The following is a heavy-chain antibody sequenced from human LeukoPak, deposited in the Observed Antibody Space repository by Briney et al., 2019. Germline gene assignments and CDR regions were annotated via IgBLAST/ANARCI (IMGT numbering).Heavy chain of an antibody. CDR1: GGTFSSYA. Sequence: SVKVSCKASGGTFSSYAISWVRQAPGQGLEWMGGIIPIFGTANYAQKFQGRVTITADESTSTAYMELSSLRSEDTAVYYCAREEMATKTFDYWGQGTLVTVSS. V-gene: IGHV1-69*13. CDR3: AREEMATKTFDY. CDR2: IIPIFGTA. J-gene: IGHJ4*02. D-gene: IGHD5-24*01.